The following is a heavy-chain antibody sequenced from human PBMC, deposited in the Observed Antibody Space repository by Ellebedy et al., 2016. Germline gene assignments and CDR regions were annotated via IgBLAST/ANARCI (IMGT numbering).Heavy chain of an antibody. Sequence: SETLSLXXTVSGDSISTYYWSWLRQPPWKGLEWICLIYNSGTSDYNASLKSRVTMSVDTSKNQFSLKLSSVTAADTALYYCARTTYSGTYYYFDNWGQGTLVTVSS. J-gene: IGHJ4*02. D-gene: IGHD1-26*01. CDR2: IYNSGTS. CDR1: GDSISTYY. CDR3: ARTTYSGTYYYFDN. V-gene: IGHV4-59*01.